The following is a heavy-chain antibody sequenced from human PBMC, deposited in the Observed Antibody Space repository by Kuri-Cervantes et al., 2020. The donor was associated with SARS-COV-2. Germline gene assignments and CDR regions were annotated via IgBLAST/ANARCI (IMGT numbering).Heavy chain of an antibody. J-gene: IGHJ4*02. Sequence: ASVTVSCKASGYTFTSYAMHWVRQAPGQRLEWMGWSNAGNGNTNYSQEFQGRVTITRDTSASPAYMELSSLRSEDTAVYYCAFQWLGGYYFDYWGQGTLVTVSS. CDR1: GYTFTSYA. V-gene: IGHV1-3*01. D-gene: IGHD6-19*01. CDR2: SNAGNGNT. CDR3: AFQWLGGYYFDY.